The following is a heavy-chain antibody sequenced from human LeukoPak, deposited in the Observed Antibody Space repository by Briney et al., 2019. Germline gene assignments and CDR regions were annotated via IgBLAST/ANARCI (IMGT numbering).Heavy chain of an antibody. Sequence: ETXXLTXTVSGASITSYHWSWIRQPAGKGLEGIGRMFYSGNTDYNPSLKSRLTMSIDTSKNQFSLKLSSVTAADTAVYFCARDIVAPGICFDYWGLGTLVTVSS. D-gene: IGHD6-13*01. CDR2: MFYSGNT. CDR1: GASITSYH. CDR3: ARDIVAPGICFDY. J-gene: IGHJ4*02. V-gene: IGHV4-4*07.